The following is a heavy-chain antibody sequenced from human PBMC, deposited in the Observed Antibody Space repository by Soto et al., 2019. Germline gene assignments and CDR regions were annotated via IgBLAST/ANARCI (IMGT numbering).Heavy chain of an antibody. D-gene: IGHD6-13*01. V-gene: IGHV1-69*01. Sequence: QVQLVQSGAEVKKPGSSVKVSCKASGGTFSSYAISWVRQAPGQGLEWKGGIIPIFGTANYAQKFQGRVTITADESTSTAYMELSSLRSEDTAVYYCARSAAASNYYYYYGMDVWGQGTTVTVSS. J-gene: IGHJ6*02. CDR1: GGTFSSYA. CDR3: ARSAAASNYYYYYGMDV. CDR2: IIPIFGTA.